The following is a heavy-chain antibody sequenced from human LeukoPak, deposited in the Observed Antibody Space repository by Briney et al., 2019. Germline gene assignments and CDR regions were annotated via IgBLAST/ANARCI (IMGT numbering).Heavy chain of an antibody. Sequence: RPGGSLRLSCAASGFSFSTYAMIWVRQAPGKGLEWVSVISGSGSSTYYADSVKGRFTISRDNSKNTLYLQMNSLRAEDTAVYYCAKDIRQYSSGLDYWGQGTLVTVSS. D-gene: IGHD6-19*01. V-gene: IGHV3-23*01. J-gene: IGHJ4*02. CDR2: ISGSGSST. CDR3: AKDIRQYSSGLDY. CDR1: GFSFSTYA.